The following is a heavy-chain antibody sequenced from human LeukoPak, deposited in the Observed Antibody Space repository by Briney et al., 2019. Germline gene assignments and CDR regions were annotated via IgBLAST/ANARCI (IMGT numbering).Heavy chain of an antibody. J-gene: IGHJ4*02. CDR1: GFTFSSYG. D-gene: IGHD6-13*01. V-gene: IGHV3-33*01. CDR2: ICYDGSNK. CDR3: GIAAAGTFLEYFDY. Sequence: PGGSLRLSCAASGFTFSSYGMHWVRQAPGKGLEWVAVICYDGSNKYYADSVKGRFTISRDNSKNTLYLQMNSLRAEDTAVYYCGIAAAGTFLEYFDYWGQGTLVTVSS.